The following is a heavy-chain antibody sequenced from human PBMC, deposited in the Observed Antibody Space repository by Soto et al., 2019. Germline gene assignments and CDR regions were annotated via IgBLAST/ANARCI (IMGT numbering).Heavy chain of an antibody. CDR1: GYTFTSYA. D-gene: IGHD2-21*02. CDR3: ARSTVVVTALDY. Sequence: ASVKVSCKASGYTFTSYAMHWVRQAPGQRLEWMGWINAGNGNTKYSQKFQGRVTITWDTSASTAYMELSSLRSEDTAVYYCARSTVVVTALDYWGQGXLVPGSS. J-gene: IGHJ4*02. V-gene: IGHV1-3*01. CDR2: INAGNGNT.